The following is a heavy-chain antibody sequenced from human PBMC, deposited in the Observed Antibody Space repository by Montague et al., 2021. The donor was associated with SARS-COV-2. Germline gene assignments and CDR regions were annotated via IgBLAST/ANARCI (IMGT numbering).Heavy chain of an antibody. D-gene: IGHD1-26*01. Sequence: SEILSLTCTVSGGSITNYYWTWIRQSPGRGLEWIGYIYYSATTNYNPSLKSRVTMSIDTSKNQFSLSLSSVTAADSAVYYCARLRRGTYYVSFDPWGQGALVRVSS. CDR3: ARLRRGTYYVSFDP. V-gene: IGHV4-59*12. CDR1: GGSITNYY. CDR2: IYYSATT. J-gene: IGHJ5*02.